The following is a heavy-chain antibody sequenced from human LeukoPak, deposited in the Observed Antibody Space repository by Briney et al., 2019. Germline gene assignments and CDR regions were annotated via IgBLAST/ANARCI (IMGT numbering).Heavy chain of an antibody. Sequence: GGSLRLSCGASGFTFSSYSMNWVRQAPGKGLEWVSAISSSSSYIYYGDSVKGRFTISRDNAKNSLYLQMNSLRAEDTAVYYCAKGASDIVVVTSIYYFDYWGQGTLVTVSS. CDR3: AKGASDIVVVTSIYYFDY. D-gene: IGHD2-2*01. V-gene: IGHV3-21*01. CDR2: ISSSSSYI. CDR1: GFTFSSYS. J-gene: IGHJ4*02.